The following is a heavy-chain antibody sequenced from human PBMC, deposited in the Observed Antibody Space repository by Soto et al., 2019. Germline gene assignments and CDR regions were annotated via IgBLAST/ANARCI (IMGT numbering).Heavy chain of an antibody. J-gene: IGHJ4*02. Sequence: SETLSLTCTVSGGSISSYYWSWIRQPPGKGLEWIGYIYYSGSTNYNPSLKSRVTISVDTSKNQFSLKRSSVTAADTAVYYCARGSMGIAVAVDYWGQGTLVTVSS. D-gene: IGHD6-19*01. CDR3: ARGSMGIAVAVDY. CDR1: GGSISSYY. V-gene: IGHV4-59*08. CDR2: IYYSGST.